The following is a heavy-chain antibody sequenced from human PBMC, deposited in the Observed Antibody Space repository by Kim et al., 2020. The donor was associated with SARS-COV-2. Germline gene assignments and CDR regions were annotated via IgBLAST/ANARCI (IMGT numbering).Heavy chain of an antibody. CDR3: ATDQSFGAANDALGI. V-gene: IGHV3-23*03. J-gene: IGHJ3*02. D-gene: IGHD3-16*01. Sequence: ADSVGGRFTLSRDSSDNTVYLQMNNLRVEDTAIYYCATDQSFGAANDALGIWGQGTMVTVSS.